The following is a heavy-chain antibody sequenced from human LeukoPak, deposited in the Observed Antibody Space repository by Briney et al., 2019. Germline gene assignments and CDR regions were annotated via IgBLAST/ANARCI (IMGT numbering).Heavy chain of an antibody. CDR3: ARDVPIDYTIFGVAPTSYYMDV. D-gene: IGHD3-3*01. J-gene: IGHJ6*03. V-gene: IGHV1-69*05. CDR1: GGTFSSYA. Sequence: SVKVSCKASGGTFSSYAISWVRQAPGQGLEWMGGFIPIFGTANYAQKFQGRVTITTDESTSTAYMELSSLRSEDTAVYYCARDVPIDYTIFGVAPTSYYMDVWGKGTTVTVSS. CDR2: FIPIFGTA.